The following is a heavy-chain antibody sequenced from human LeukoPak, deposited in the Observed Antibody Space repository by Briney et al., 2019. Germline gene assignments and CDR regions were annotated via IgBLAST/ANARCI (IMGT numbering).Heavy chain of an antibody. Sequence: PGGSLRLSCAASGFTFSSYAMSWVRQAPGKGLEWVSAISGSGGSTYYADSVKGRFTISRDNSKNTLYLQMNSLRAEDTAVYYCATPDVVVTAIPFGPGFDYWGQGTLVTVSS. CDR3: ATPDVVVTAIPFGPGFDY. CDR1: GFTFSSYA. CDR2: ISGSGGST. V-gene: IGHV3-23*01. D-gene: IGHD2-21*02. J-gene: IGHJ4*02.